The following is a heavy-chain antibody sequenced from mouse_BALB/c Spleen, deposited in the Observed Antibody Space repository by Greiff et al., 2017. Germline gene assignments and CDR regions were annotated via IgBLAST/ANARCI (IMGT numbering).Heavy chain of an antibody. CDR2: IYPGNSDT. CDR1: GYTFTSYW. V-gene: IGHV1-5*01. D-gene: IGHD1-2*01. CDR3: ARSKFITTPYYAMDY. J-gene: IGHJ4*01. Sequence: VQLQQSGTVLARPGASVKMSCKASGYTFTSYWMHWVKQRPGQGLEWIGAIYPGNSDTSYNQKFKGKAKLTAVTSTSTAYMELSSLTNEDSAVYYCARSKFITTPYYAMDYWGQGTSVTVSS.